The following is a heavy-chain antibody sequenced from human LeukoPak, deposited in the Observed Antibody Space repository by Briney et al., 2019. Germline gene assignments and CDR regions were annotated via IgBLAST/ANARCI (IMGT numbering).Heavy chain of an antibody. D-gene: IGHD3-10*01. CDR3: TRDSGNYHYDMDV. J-gene: IGHJ6*02. Sequence: ASVKVSCKTSGYSFNSHHVHWVRQAPGQGLEWMGINFFHDGTTSNTQKFPGRLTMTRDTSTSTVYMELSSLRSEDTAVYYCTRDSGNYHYDMDVWGQGTTVIVSS. CDR1: GYSFNSHH. CDR2: NFFHDGTT. V-gene: IGHV1-46*02.